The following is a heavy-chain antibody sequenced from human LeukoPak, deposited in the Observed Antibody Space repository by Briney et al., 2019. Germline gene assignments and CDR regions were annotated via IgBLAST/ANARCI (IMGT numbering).Heavy chain of an antibody. V-gene: IGHV3-30*02. J-gene: IGHJ6*03. Sequence: GGSLRLSCAASGYTFSSYVMHWVRQAPGKGLEWVAFIRYDGSYKYYADSVKGRFTISRDNSKNTLYLQMNSLRAEDTAVYYCARLADGPHYYYYMDVWGKGTTVTVSS. CDR2: IRYDGSYK. CDR1: GYTFSSYV. CDR3: ARLADGPHYYYYMDV. D-gene: IGHD2-21*01.